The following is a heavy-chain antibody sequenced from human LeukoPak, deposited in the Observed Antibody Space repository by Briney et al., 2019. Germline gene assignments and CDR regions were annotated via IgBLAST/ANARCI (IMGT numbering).Heavy chain of an antibody. D-gene: IGHD1-26*01. CDR3: ARAFQYSGSYDC. CDR1: GFPFRSYA. V-gene: IGHV3-30*16. J-gene: IGHJ4*02. Sequence: PGGSLRLSWAASGFPFRSYAMHWVRQAPGKGLEWVAVISYDGSNKYYADSVKGRFTISRDNSKNTLYLQMNSLRAEDTAVYYCARAFQYSGSYDCWGQGTLVTVSS. CDR2: ISYDGSNK.